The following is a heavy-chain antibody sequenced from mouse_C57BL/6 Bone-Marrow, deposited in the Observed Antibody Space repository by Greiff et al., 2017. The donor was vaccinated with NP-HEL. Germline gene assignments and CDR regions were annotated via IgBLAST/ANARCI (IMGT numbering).Heavy chain of an antibody. Sequence: VQLQQPGPELVKPGASVKISCKASGYSFTDYNMNWVKQSTGKSLEWIGVINPTYGTTSYNQKFKGKATLTVDQSSSTAYMQLNSLTSEDSAVYYCARRDYGRYYFDYWGQGTTLTVSS. D-gene: IGHD1-1*01. J-gene: IGHJ2*01. CDR2: INPTYGTT. CDR1: GYSFTDYN. CDR3: ARRDYGRYYFDY. V-gene: IGHV1-39*01.